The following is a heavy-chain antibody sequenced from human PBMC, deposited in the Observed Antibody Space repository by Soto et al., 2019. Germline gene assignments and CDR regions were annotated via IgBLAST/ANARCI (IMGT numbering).Heavy chain of an antibody. CDR2: INPSGGST. CDR3: ARELSYSNYGGYIFGGYFDY. V-gene: IGHV1-46*03. D-gene: IGHD4-4*01. Sequence: ASVKVSCKASGYTFTSYYMHWVRQAPGQGLEWMGIINPSGGSTSYAQKFQGRVTMTRDTSTSTVYMELSSLRSEDTAVYYCARELSYSNYGGYIFGGYFDYWGQGTLVTV. J-gene: IGHJ4*02. CDR1: GYTFTSYY.